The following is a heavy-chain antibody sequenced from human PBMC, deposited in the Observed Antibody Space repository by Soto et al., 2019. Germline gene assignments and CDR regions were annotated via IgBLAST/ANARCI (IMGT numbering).Heavy chain of an antibody. CDR2: MNPNNGDT. CDR3: ARAFEAQDDY. J-gene: IGHJ4*02. V-gene: IGHV1-2*02. CDR1: GYTFTGYL. Sequence: ASVKVSCKASGYTFTGYLIHWVRQAPGQGLEWMGWMNPNNGDTNYAQKFQGRVTMTRDTSITTASMELSRLRSDDTAVYYCARAFEAQDDYWGQGTLVTVSS.